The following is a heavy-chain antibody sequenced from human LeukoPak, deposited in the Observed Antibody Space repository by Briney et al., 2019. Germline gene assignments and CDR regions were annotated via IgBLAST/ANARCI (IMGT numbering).Heavy chain of an antibody. CDR1: GYIFTGYY. CDR3: ASWADRNAPVAVFDY. Sequence: ASVKVSCKASGYIFTGYYMHWVRQAPGQGLEWMGWINLNSGGTNYAQKFQGRVTLTRDTSINTAYMELSRLRSDETAVYYCASWADRNAPVAVFDYWGQGTLVAVSS. D-gene: IGHD2-21*01. CDR2: INLNSGGT. V-gene: IGHV1-2*02. J-gene: IGHJ4*02.